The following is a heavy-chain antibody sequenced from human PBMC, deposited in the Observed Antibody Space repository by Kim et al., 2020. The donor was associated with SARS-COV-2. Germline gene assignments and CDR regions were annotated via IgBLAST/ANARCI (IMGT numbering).Heavy chain of an antibody. CDR2: ISSSGSTI. V-gene: IGHV3-11*01. CDR3: ARWRYYDILTGQTWFDP. Sequence: GGSLRLSCAASGFTFSDYYMSWIRQAPGKGLERVSYISSSGSTIYYADSVKGRFTISRDNAKNSLYLQMNSLRAEDTAVYYCARWRYYDILTGQTWFDPWGPGNPGHRLL. CDR1: GFTFSDYY. D-gene: IGHD3-9*01. J-gene: IGHJ5*02.